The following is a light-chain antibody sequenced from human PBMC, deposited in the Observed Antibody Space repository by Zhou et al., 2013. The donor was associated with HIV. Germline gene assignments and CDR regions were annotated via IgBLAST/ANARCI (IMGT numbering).Light chain of an antibody. V-gene: IGKV3-15*01. CDR3: QQNNDRPRT. Sequence: EIVMTQSPGTLSVSPGERATLSCRASQSVGTNLAWYQQKTGQAPRLLIYGASTRAAGIPARFSGSGSGTEFTLTISSMQSEDFAVYYCQQNNDRPRTFGQGTKLEIK. CDR2: GAS. J-gene: IGKJ2*01. CDR1: QSVGTN.